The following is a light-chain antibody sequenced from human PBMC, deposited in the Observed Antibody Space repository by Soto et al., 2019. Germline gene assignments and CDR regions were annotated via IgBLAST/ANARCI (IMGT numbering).Light chain of an antibody. V-gene: IGKV1-9*01. CDR1: QGIRKY. CDR2: GAS. J-gene: IGKJ4*01. CDR3: QQHNSYPLT. Sequence: DIQLTQSPSFLSASVGDRVTITCRARQGIRKYLAWYQQKPGKAPKLLIYGASTLQSGVPSRFSGSGSGTEFTITISSLQPEDFATYYCQQHNSYPLTFGGGTKVEIK.